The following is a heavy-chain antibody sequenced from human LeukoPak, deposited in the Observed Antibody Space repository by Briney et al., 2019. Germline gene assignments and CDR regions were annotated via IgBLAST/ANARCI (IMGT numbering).Heavy chain of an antibody. CDR3: ARQLRYFDWLLPQYFQH. D-gene: IGHD3-9*01. CDR1: GGSFSGYY. J-gene: IGHJ1*01. CDR2: INHSGST. V-gene: IGHV4-34*01. Sequence: PSETLSLTCAVYGGSFSGYYWSWIRQPPGKGLEWIGEINHSGSTNYNPSLKSRVTISVDTSKNQFSLKLSSVTAADTAVYYCARQLRYFDWLLPQYFQHWGQGTLVTVSS.